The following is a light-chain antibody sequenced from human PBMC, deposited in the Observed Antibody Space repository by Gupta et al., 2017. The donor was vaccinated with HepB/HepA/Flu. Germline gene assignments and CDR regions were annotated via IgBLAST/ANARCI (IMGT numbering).Light chain of an antibody. CDR2: GAS. V-gene: IGKV1-39*01. Sequence: DIQMTQSPSSLSASVGDTVIITCRTSQSVSKYLNWYQQKPGKAPKLLINGASTVQSGVPSRFSGSGSETDFTLTISSRQPEDFGTYYCQQTYSGPRTFGQGTKLEIK. J-gene: IGKJ2*02. CDR3: QQTYSGPRT. CDR1: QSVSKY.